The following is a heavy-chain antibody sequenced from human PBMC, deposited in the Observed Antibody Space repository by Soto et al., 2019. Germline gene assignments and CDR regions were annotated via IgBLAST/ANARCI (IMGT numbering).Heavy chain of an antibody. V-gene: IGHV2-5*02. CDR1: GFSLSSTRMA. CDR3: AHIVVAGLGYYFDY. Sequence: QITLKESGPTLVKPTQTLTLTCTFSGFSLSSTRMAVGWIRQPPGKALEWLALIYWDDDKRYSPFLKNRLTNTKDTSKNQVVLTMSNMDPVDTARYYCAHIVVAGLGYYFDYWGQGTLVTVSS. CDR2: IYWDDDK. J-gene: IGHJ4*02. D-gene: IGHD6-19*01.